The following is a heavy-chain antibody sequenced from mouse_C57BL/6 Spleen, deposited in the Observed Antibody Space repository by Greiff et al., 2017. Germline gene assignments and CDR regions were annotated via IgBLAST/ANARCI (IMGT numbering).Heavy chain of an antibody. J-gene: IGHJ4*01. CDR1: GFTFSDYY. Sequence: EVHLVESGGGLVQPGGSLKLSCAASGFTFSDYYMYWVRQTPEKRLEWVAYISNGGGSTYYPDTVKGRFTISRDNAKNTLYLQMSRLKSEDTAMYYCARAYPRDAMDYWGKGTSVTVSS. CDR2: ISNGGGST. D-gene: IGHD2-10*01. V-gene: IGHV5-12*01. CDR3: ARAYPRDAMDY.